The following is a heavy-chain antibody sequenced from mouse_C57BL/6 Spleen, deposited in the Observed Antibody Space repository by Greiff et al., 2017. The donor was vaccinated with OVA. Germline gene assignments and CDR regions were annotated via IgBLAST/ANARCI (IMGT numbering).Heavy chain of an antibody. Sequence: VKLQESGAELVRPGASVTLSCKASGYTFTDYEMHWVKQTPVHGLEWIGAIDPETGGTAYNQKFKGKAILTADKSSSTAYMELRSLTSEDSAVYYCTRSGGYDRYFDVWGTGTTVTVSS. CDR2: IDPETGGT. J-gene: IGHJ1*03. CDR1: GYTFTDYE. V-gene: IGHV1-15*01. D-gene: IGHD2-2*01. CDR3: TRSGGYDRYFDV.